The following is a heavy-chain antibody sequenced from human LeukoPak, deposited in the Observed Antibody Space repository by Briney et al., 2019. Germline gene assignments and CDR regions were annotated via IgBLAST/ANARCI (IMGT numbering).Heavy chain of an antibody. V-gene: IGHV3-23*01. CDR1: GFTFSSYA. D-gene: IGHD3-22*01. CDR3: AKDLYYYDTNPFDY. CDR2: ISGSGGST. J-gene: IGHJ4*02. Sequence: GGSLRLSCAASGFTFSSYAMSWVRQAPGKGLEWVSAISGSGGSTYYADSVKGRFTISRDNSKNTLYLRMNSLRAEDTAVYYCAKDLYYYDTNPFDYWGQGTLVTVSS.